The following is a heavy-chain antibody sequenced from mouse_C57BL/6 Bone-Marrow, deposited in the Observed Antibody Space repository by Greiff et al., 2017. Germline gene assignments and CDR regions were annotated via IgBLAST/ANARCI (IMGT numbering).Heavy chain of an antibody. V-gene: IGHV5-17*01. CDR3: ARGSNFDAMDY. CDR2: ISSGSSTI. CDR1: GFTFSDYG. Sequence: EVLLVESGGGLVKPGGSLKLSCAASGFTFSDYGMHWVRQAPGKGLEWVAYISSGSSTIYYADTVKGRFTLSRDNAKNTLFLQMTSLRSEDTAMYYCARGSNFDAMDYWGQGTSVTVSS. D-gene: IGHD4-1*01. J-gene: IGHJ4*01.